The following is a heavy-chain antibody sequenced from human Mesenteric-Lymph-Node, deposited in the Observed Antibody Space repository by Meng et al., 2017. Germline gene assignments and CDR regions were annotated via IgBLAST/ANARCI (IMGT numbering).Heavy chain of an antibody. J-gene: IGHJ4*02. CDR3: ARGGIFVVVPATMDLDY. D-gene: IGHD2-2*01. Sequence: QVQLVQSVAEVKKPRASVRCSCKASGYTFTTYGITCVRQAPGQGLEWMGWISAYNGDTNYAQKLQGRVTMTTDTSRSTVYMELRSLRSDDTAVYYCARGGIFVVVPATMDLDYWGQGTLVTVSS. CDR1: GYTFTTYG. V-gene: IGHV1-18*01. CDR2: ISAYNGDT.